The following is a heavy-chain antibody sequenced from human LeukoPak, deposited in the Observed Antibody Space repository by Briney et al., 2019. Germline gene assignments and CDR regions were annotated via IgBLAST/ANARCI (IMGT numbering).Heavy chain of an antibody. CDR3: ASGDDYSNYYFNY. J-gene: IGHJ4*02. CDR2: IYYSGST. Sequence: SETLSLTCTVSGGSVSSYYWSWIRQPPGKGLEWIGYIYYSGSTNYNPSLKSRVTISVDTSKNQFSLGLSSVTAADTAVYYCASGDDYSNYYFNYWGQGTLVTVSS. CDR1: GGSVSSYY. D-gene: IGHD4-11*01. V-gene: IGHV4-59*02.